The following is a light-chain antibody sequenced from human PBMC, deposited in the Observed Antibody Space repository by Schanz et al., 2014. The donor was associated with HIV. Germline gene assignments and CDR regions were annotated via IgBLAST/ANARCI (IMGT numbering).Light chain of an antibody. CDR2: SAS. Sequence: EIVLTQSPGTLSLSPGERATLSCRASQSSSTYLAWYQHKPGQAPRLLIYSASNRASGIPDRFSGSGSGTDFTLTISRLEPEDFAVYYCQQYGSSSWTFGQGTKVDLK. CDR1: QSSSTY. V-gene: IGKV3-20*01. CDR3: QQYGSSSWT. J-gene: IGKJ1*01.